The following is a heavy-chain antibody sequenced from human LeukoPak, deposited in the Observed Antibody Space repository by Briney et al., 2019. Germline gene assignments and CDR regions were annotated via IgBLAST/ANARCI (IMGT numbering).Heavy chain of an antibody. CDR1: GGSISSYY. D-gene: IGHD3-9*01. V-gene: IGHV4-59*08. CDR3: ARHPHTYYDILTGYHPYYFDY. CDR2: IYYSGST. Sequence: PSETLSLTCTVSGGSISSYYWSWIRQPPGKGLEWIGYIYYSGSTNYNPSLKSRVTISVGTSKNQFSLKLSSVTAADTAVYYCARHPHTYYDILTGYHPYYFDYWGQGTLVTVSS. J-gene: IGHJ4*02.